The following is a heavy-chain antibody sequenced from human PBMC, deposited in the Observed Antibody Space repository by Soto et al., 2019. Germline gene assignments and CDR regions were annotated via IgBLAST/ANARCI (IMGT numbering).Heavy chain of an antibody. J-gene: IGHJ4*02. CDR3: ARDRSPGGNPYSDY. V-gene: IGHV4-31*03. CDR2: IDYSGST. CDR1: GASITSGGHY. Sequence: QVQLRELGPGLVRPSQTLSLTCTVSGASITSGGHYWSWIRQHPGKGLEWIGYIDYSGSTHYNPSLKSRLSISLDRSKHQFSLNLTSVTPADTAVYYCARDRSPGGNPYSDYWGQGTLVTVSS. D-gene: IGHD2-15*01.